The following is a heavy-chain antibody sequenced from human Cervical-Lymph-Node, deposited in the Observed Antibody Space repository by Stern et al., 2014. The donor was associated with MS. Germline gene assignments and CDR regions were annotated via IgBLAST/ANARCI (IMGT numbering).Heavy chain of an antibody. Sequence: EVQLVESGAEVKKPGESLKISCQGSGYSFTTHWIAWVRQMPGKVLEWMGSIYPDDSDTRYSPSFQGQVTISADKSISTVYLRWSSLKASDTAMYYCTSSTVTTGLLFAYWGQGTLVTVSS. CDR1: GYSFTTHW. CDR2: IYPDDSDT. D-gene: IGHD4-17*01. V-gene: IGHV5-51*01. CDR3: TSSTVTTGLLFAY. J-gene: IGHJ4*02.